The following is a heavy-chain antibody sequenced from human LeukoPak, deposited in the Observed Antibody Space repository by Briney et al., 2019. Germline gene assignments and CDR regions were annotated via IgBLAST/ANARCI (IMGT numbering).Heavy chain of an antibody. CDR2: IYYSGST. D-gene: IGHD6-13*01. J-gene: IGHJ6*02. Sequence: PSETLSLTCTVSGGSISSYYWSWIRQPPGKGLEWIGYIYYSGSTNYNPSLKSRVTISVDTSKNQFSLKLSSVTAADTAVYYYARDKLAEDYYGMDVWGQGTTVTVSS. V-gene: IGHV4-59*01. CDR1: GGSISSYY. CDR3: ARDKLAEDYYGMDV.